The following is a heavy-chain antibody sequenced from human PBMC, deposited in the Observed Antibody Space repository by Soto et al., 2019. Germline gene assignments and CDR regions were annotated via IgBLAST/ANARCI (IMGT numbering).Heavy chain of an antibody. CDR2: ISTSGATR. V-gene: IGHV3-48*02. CDR1: GFTFSTDS. Sequence: EVQLVESGGGLVQPGGSLRLSCVASGFTFSTDSMNWVRQAPGKGLEWVAHISTSGATRYYADSVKGRFTISRDNAKTSLYLQRDSLRNEDTAVYCWARFFGSGCDYWGQGTLVTVSS. CDR3: ARFFGSGCDY. J-gene: IGHJ4*02. D-gene: IGHD6-19*01.